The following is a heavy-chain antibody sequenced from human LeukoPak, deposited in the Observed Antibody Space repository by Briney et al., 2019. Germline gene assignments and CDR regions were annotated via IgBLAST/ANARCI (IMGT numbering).Heavy chain of an antibody. CDR1: GGSISSYY. CDR2: IYYSGST. Sequence: PSETLSLTCTVSGGSISSYYWSWIRQPPGKGLEWIGYIYYSGSTNYNPSLKSRVTISVDTSKNQFSLKLSSVTAADTAVYYCASSPSIAVAGIDYWGQGTLVTVSS. V-gene: IGHV4-59*01. D-gene: IGHD6-19*01. CDR3: ASSPSIAVAGIDY. J-gene: IGHJ4*02.